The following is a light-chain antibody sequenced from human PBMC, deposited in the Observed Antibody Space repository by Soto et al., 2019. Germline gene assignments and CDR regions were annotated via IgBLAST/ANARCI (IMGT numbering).Light chain of an antibody. Sequence: EIVLTQSPGTLSSSPGERATLSCRASQSVGSSYLAWYQQKPGQAPRLLIYGASTRATGIPDRFSGSGSGTDFTLTISRLEPEDFAVYYCQQYGRSLWTFGQGTKVEIK. CDR1: QSVGSSY. J-gene: IGKJ1*01. V-gene: IGKV3-20*01. CDR2: GAS. CDR3: QQYGRSLWT.